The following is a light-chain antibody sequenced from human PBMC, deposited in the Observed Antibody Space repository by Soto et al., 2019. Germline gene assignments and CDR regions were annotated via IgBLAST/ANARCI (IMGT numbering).Light chain of an antibody. CDR1: QSVRNSL. CDR3: QQRSNWPPALT. CDR2: DAS. J-gene: IGKJ4*01. Sequence: EIVLTQSPGTLSLSPGERATLSCRASQSVRNSLLAWYQQKPGQPPRLLIYDASTRATATPERFSGSGSGTDFTLTISRLEPEDFAVYYCQQRSNWPPALTFGGGTKVDIK. V-gene: IGKV3D-20*02.